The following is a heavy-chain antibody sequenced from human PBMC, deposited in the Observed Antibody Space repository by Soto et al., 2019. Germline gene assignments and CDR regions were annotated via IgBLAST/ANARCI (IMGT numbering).Heavy chain of an antibody. Sequence: EVQLSESGGGPVQPGGSLRLSCAASVVTFGNHAMSWVRQAPGRGLEWVSAISNSGGETYYADSVKGRFTISRDNSQNTLFLQMNSLRAEDTAVYYCAKGSAPNPPNFFDPWGQGTLVTVSS. CDR2: ISNSGGET. CDR3: AKGSAPNPPNFFDP. D-gene: IGHD2-8*01. V-gene: IGHV3-23*01. CDR1: VVTFGNHA. J-gene: IGHJ5*02.